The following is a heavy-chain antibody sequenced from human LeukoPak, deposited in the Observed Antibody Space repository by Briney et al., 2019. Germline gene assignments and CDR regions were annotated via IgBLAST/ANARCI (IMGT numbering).Heavy chain of an antibody. D-gene: IGHD3-22*01. J-gene: IGHJ4*02. Sequence: ASVKVSCMASGYTFTGYYMHWVRQAPGQGLEWMGWINPNSGGTNYAQKFQGRVTMTRDTSISTAYMELSRLRSDDTAVYYCATVDEYYYDSSGYSRYWGQGTLVTVSS. CDR2: INPNSGGT. CDR3: ATVDEYYYDSSGYSRY. V-gene: IGHV1-2*02. CDR1: GYTFTGYY.